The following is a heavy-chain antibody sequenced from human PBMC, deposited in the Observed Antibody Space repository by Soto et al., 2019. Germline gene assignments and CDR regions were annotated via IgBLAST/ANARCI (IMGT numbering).Heavy chain of an antibody. CDR1: GYTFTSYA. CDR2: INAGNGNT. V-gene: IGHV1-3*01. CDR3: ARSIVVVTAADY. Sequence: QVQLVQSGAEVKKPGASVKVSCKASGYTFTSYAMHWVRQAPGQRLEWMGLINAGNGNTKYSQKFQGRVTITRDTSASSAYMELSSLRSEDTAVYYCARSIVVVTAADYWGQRTLVTVSS. D-gene: IGHD2-21*02. J-gene: IGHJ4*02.